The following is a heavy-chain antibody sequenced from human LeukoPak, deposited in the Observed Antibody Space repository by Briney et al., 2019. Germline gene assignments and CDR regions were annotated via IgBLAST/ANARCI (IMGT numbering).Heavy chain of an antibody. J-gene: IGHJ6*03. D-gene: IGHD2-2*01. Sequence: GASVKVSCKASGYTFTGYYMHWVRQAPGQGLEWMGWINPNSGGTNYAQKFQGRVTMARDTSISTAYMELSRLRSDDTAVYYCARDSPFQLLRASLYYYYYMDVWGKGTTVTVSS. CDR1: GYTFTGYY. CDR2: INPNSGGT. CDR3: ARDSPFQLLRASLYYYYYMDV. V-gene: IGHV1-2*02.